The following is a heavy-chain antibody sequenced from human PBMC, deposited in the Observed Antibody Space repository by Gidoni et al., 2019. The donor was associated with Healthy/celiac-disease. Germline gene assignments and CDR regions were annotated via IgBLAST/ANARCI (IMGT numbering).Heavy chain of an antibody. CDR3: ARGGATTIFGVVTIYYYYYYMDV. CDR2: ISSSSSSI. J-gene: IGHJ6*03. CDR1: GFTFSSYS. V-gene: IGHV3-21*01. D-gene: IGHD3-3*01. Sequence: EVQLVESGGGLVKPGGSLSLSCAASGFTFSSYSMNWVRQAPGKGLEWVSSISSSSSSIYYADSVKGRFTISRDNATNSLYLHMNSLRAADTAVYYCARGGATTIFGVVTIYYYYYYMDVWGKGTTVTVSS.